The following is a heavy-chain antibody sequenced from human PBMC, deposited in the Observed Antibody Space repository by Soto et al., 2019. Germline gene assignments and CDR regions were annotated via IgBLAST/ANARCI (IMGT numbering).Heavy chain of an antibody. CDR2: ISYDGSNK. J-gene: IGHJ1*01. CDR1: GFTFSSYG. Sequence: QVQLVESGGGVVQPGRSLRLSCAASGFTFSSYGMHWVRQAPGKGLEWVAVISYDGSNKYYADSVKGRFTISRDNSKNTMYLQMNSLRAEDTAVYYCAKDIAADFWSGYYGYFQHWGQGTLVTVSS. CDR3: AKDIAADFWSGYYGYFQH. V-gene: IGHV3-30*18. D-gene: IGHD3-3*01.